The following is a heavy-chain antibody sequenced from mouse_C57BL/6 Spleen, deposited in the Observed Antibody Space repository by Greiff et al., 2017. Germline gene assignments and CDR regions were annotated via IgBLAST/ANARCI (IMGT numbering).Heavy chain of an antibody. Sequence: VKLMESGAELVRPGTSVKVSCKASGYAFTNYLIEWVKQRPGQGLEWFGVINPGSGGTNYNAKFKGKATLTADKASSTAYMQLSSLTSEDSAVYFCARRGTGTVYAMDYWGQGTSVTVSS. CDR1: GYAFTNYL. CDR2: INPGSGGT. J-gene: IGHJ4*01. V-gene: IGHV1-54*01. CDR3: ARRGTGTVYAMDY. D-gene: IGHD4-1*01.